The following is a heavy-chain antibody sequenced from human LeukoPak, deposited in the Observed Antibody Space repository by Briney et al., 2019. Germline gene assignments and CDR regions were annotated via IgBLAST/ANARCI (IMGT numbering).Heavy chain of an antibody. J-gene: IGHJ4*02. CDR1: GFTFSNYL. CDR2: IKQDGSEK. D-gene: IGHD3-22*01. CDR3: ARAYYYDGFGY. Sequence: GGSLRLSCAASGFTFSNYLMSWVRQAPGKALEWVANIKQDGSEKYYVDSVKGRFTISRDNAKNSLSLQMNSLRAEDTAVYYCARAYYYDGFGYWGQGTLVTVSS. V-gene: IGHV3-7*04.